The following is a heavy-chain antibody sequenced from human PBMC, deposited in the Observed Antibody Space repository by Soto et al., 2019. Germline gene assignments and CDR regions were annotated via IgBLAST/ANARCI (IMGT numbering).Heavy chain of an antibody. D-gene: IGHD2-15*01. J-gene: IGHJ4*02. Sequence: GASVKVSCKAFGGSFSDYAISWVRQAPGQGLEWMGGIIPIFGTPNYAQKFQDRVTFIAHESTNTAYMELSRLTSEDTAVYYCARDRAPRGWSYLDLWGQGTQVTVSS. CDR1: GGSFSDYA. V-gene: IGHV1-69*13. CDR2: IIPIFGTP. CDR3: ARDRAPRGWSYLDL.